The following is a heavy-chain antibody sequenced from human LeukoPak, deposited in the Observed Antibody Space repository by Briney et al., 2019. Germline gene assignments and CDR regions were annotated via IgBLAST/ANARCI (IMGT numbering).Heavy chain of an antibody. D-gene: IGHD3-22*01. Sequence: GGSLRLSCAASGSTFSSYSMNWVRQAPGKGLEWVSSISSSSSYTYYADSVKGRFTISRDNAKNSLYLQMNSLRAEDTAVYYCARVRDSSGYGIDYWGQGTLVTVSS. CDR3: ARVRDSSGYGIDY. CDR1: GSTFSSYS. V-gene: IGHV3-21*01. CDR2: ISSSSSYT. J-gene: IGHJ4*02.